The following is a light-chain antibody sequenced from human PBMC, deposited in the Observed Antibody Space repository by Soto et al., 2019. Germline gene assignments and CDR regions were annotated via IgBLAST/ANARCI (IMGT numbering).Light chain of an antibody. Sequence: NFMLTQPHSVSESPGKTVTISCTRSSGSIASNYVQWYQQRPGSAPTTVIYEDNQRPSGVPDRFSGSIDSSSNSASLTISRLKTEDEADYYCQSYHNSNVVFGRGTKVTVL. V-gene: IGLV6-57*04. CDR1: SGSIASNY. CDR3: QSYHNSNVV. J-gene: IGLJ2*01. CDR2: EDN.